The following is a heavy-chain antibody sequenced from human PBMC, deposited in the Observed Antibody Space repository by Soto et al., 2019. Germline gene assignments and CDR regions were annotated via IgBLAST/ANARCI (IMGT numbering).Heavy chain of an antibody. J-gene: IGHJ5*02. CDR2: INHSGST. V-gene: IGHV4-34*01. D-gene: IGHD1-26*01. CDR3: ASGVGAINWFDP. Sequence: QVQLQQWGAGLLKPSETLSLTCAVYGGSFSGYYWSWIRQPPGKGLEWIGEINHSGSTNYNPSLKSRVTISVDTSKNQFSLKLSSVTAADTAVYYCASGVGAINWFDPWGQGTLVTVSS. CDR1: GGSFSGYY.